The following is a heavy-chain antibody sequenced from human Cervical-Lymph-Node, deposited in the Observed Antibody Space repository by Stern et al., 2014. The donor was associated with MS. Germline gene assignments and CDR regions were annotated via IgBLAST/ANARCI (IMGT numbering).Heavy chain of an antibody. CDR2: LFPGGSDI. CDR3: ARQRYFDY. J-gene: IGHJ4*02. CDR1: GYTFTSYW. Sequence: EVHLVESGPEVKRPGESLKISCQASGYTFTSYWIGWVRQMPGKGLEWIAILFPGGSDIRYSPSFQGQVTISADKPSSTAYLQWNTLKASDTAIYYCARQRYFDYWGQGTLVTVSS. V-gene: IGHV5-51*01.